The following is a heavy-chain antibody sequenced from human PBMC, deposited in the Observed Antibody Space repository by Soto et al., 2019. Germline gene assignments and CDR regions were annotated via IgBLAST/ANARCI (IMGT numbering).Heavy chain of an antibody. CDR1: GYTFTGHY. D-gene: IGHD1-26*01. CDR2: IGPESGAT. V-gene: IGHV1-2*02. CDR3: GRGRSGQIVVFY. J-gene: IGHJ4*02. Sequence: ASVKVSCKASGYTFTGHYIHWVRQAPEQGPEWMGEIGPESGATRYAQKFQGRVTMTRDTSITTVYMELKNLSPDNTAVYYCGRGRSGQIVVFYWGQGTPVTVSS.